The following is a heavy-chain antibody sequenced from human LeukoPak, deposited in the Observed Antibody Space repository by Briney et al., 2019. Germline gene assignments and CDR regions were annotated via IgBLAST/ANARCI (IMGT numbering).Heavy chain of an antibody. CDR3: AKDKNYYDSGGYYYNLDF. V-gene: IGHV3-23*01. Sequence: GGSLRLSCAASGFTFSSYAMSWVRQAPGKGLEWVSAISSGDGSTYYADSVKGRFTISRDNSKNTLYLQMNSLRAEDTAVYYCAKDKNYYDSGGYYYNLDFWGQGTLVTVSS. D-gene: IGHD3-22*01. CDR1: GFTFSSYA. J-gene: IGHJ4*02. CDR2: ISSGDGST.